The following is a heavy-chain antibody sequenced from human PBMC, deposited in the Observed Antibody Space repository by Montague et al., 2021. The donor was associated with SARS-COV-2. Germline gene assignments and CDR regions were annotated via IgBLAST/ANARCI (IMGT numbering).Heavy chain of an antibody. D-gene: IGHD3-10*01. CDR2: IYHTGST. CDR3: ARKGSGRSGLAY. V-gene: IGHV4-4*02. CDR1: GASISTDNW. Sequence: SETRSLTCAVSGASISTDNWWCWVRLPPGKGLEWVGDIYHTGSTNYKPPPKSRFSMLVDKSWNQFSLGMTSVTAAATAFYYCARKGSGRSGLAYWGQGTLVTVSS. J-gene: IGHJ4*02.